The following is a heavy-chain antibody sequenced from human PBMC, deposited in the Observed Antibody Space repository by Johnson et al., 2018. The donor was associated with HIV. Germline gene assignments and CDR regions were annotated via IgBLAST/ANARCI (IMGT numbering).Heavy chain of an antibody. V-gene: IGHV3-11*04. CDR1: GFSFSDYY. CDR2: ISSSGASI. CDR3: ARAPSPGPGGAFDI. Sequence: QVQLVESGGGLVKPGGSLRLSCAASGFSFSDYYMTWIRQAPGKGLEWVSYISSSGASIYYTESVKGRFTISRDNSENTLYLQMNSLRAEDTAVYYCARAPSPGPGGAFDIWGQGTMVTVAS. J-gene: IGHJ3*02.